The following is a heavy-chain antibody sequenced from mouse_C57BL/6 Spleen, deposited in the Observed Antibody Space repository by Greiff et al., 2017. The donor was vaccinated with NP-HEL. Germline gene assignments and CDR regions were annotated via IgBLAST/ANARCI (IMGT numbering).Heavy chain of an antibody. D-gene: IGHD1-1*01. Sequence: EVMLVESEGGLVQPGSSMKLSCTASGFTFSDYYMAWVRQVPEKGLEWVANINYDGSSTYYLDSLKSRFIISRDNAKNILYLQMSSLKSEDTATYYCARDRAAYGSSRYFDVWGTGTTVTVSS. CDR2: INYDGSST. CDR3: ARDRAAYGSSRYFDV. V-gene: IGHV5-16*01. J-gene: IGHJ1*03. CDR1: GFTFSDYY.